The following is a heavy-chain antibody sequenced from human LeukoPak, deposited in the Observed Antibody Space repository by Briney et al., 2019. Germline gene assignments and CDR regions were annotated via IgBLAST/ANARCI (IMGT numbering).Heavy chain of an antibody. V-gene: IGHV3-20*04. D-gene: IGHD2-15*01. CDR3: ARRYCSGGSCYAALYYYYMDV. CDR2: INWNGGST. J-gene: IGHJ6*03. CDR1: EFTFDDYG. Sequence: GGSLRLSCAASEFTFDDYGMSWVRQAPGKGLEWVSGINWNGGSTGYADSVKGRFTISRDNAKNSLYLQMNSLRAEDTALYYCARRYCSGGSCYAALYYYYMDVWGKGTTVTVSS.